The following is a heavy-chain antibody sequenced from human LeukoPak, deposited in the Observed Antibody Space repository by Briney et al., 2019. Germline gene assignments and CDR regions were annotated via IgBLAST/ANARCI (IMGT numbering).Heavy chain of an antibody. Sequence: ASVKVSCKASGYTFTSYDINWVRQATGHGLEWMGWMNPNSGNTGYAQKFQGRVTMTRNTSISTAYMELSSLRSEDTAVYYCARGPRDYGDAYFDYWGQGTLVTVSS. J-gene: IGHJ4*02. D-gene: IGHD4-17*01. CDR1: GYTFTSYD. CDR2: MNPNSGNT. CDR3: ARGPRDYGDAYFDY. V-gene: IGHV1-8*01.